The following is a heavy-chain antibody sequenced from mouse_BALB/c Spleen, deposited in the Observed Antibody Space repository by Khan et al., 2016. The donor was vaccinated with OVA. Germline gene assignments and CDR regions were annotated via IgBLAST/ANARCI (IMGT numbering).Heavy chain of an antibody. CDR2: ISYSGTT. J-gene: IGHJ2*01. CDR3: ARVYGGDFDY. CDR1: GSSITSNYA. D-gene: IGHD1-1*01. V-gene: IGHV3-2*02. Sequence: EVQLQESGPGLVKPSQSLSLTCPVTGSSITSNYAWNWIRQFPENKLEWMGFISYSGTTNYNPSLKSRISITRDTSKNQFFLQLNSVTTEDTATYYCARVYGGDFDYWGQGTTLTVSS.